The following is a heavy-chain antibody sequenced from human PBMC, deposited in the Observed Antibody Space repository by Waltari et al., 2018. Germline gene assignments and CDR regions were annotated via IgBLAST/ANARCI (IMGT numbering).Heavy chain of an antibody. D-gene: IGHD4-4*01. CDR3: AETVTNYFDY. V-gene: IGHV3-23*01. CDR2: ISGSGGST. J-gene: IGHJ4*02. Sequence: EVQLFEAGGGLVQTGGSLRLSCADSGLTFSSDSMSRVRQAPGKGLEWVSAISGSGGSTYYADSVKGRFTISRDNSKNTLYLQMNSLRAEDTAVYYCAETVTNYFDYWGQGTLVTVSS. CDR1: GLTFSSDS.